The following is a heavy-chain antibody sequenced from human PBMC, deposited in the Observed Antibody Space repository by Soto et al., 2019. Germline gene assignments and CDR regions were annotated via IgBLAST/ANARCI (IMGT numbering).Heavy chain of an antibody. J-gene: IGHJ4*02. D-gene: IGHD5-18*01. Sequence: GGSLRLSCAASGFTFSSYDMHWVRQATGKGLEWVSAIGTAGDTYYPGSVKGRFTISRDNSKNTLYLQMNSLRADDTAVYYCAKNRPTWIQLWSLDYWGQGTLVTVSS. CDR3: AKNRPTWIQLWSLDY. V-gene: IGHV3-13*04. CDR1: GFTFSSYD. CDR2: IGTAGDT.